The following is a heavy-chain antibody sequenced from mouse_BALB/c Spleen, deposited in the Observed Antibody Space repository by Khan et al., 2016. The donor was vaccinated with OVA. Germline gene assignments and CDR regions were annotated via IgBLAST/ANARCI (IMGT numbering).Heavy chain of an antibody. CDR2: IIYTGYT. Sequence: EVQLQEAGPSLVKPSQTLSITCSVTGDSITSGYWNWIRKFPGNKLEYMGYIIYTGYTYYNPSLKSRISITRHTSKNQYYLHLNTVTDEDTATYCCARSTYRYAFVYWGQGTLVTVSA. CDR1: GDSITSGY. V-gene: IGHV3-8*02. D-gene: IGHD2-14*01. CDR3: ARSTYRYAFVY. J-gene: IGHJ3*01.